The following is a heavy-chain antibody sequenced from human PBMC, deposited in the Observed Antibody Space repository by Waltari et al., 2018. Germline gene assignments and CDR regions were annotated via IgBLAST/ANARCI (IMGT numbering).Heavy chain of an antibody. CDR1: GGSISSSNW. V-gene: IGHV4-4*02. D-gene: IGHD3-22*01. Sequence: QVQLQESGPGLVKPSGTLSLTCAVSGGSISSSNWWSWVRQPPGKGLEWIGEIYHSGRTNYNPSRKRRVTISVDKSKNQFSLKLSSVTAADTAVYYCARGQAGGTYYYDSSGFYFDYWGQGTLVTVSS. CDR3: ARGQAGGTYYYDSSGFYFDY. CDR2: IYHSGRT. J-gene: IGHJ4*02.